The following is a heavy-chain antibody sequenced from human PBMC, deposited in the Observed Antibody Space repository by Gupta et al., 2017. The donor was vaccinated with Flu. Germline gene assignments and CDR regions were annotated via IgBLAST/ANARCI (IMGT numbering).Heavy chain of an antibody. V-gene: IGHV4-38-2*02. D-gene: IGHD6-19*01. Sequence: QVQLQESGPGLVKPSETLSLTCSVSGYFIRRGYYWGWIRQPPGKGLEWIGSIFHSGSTFYNASLKSRVTMSVDTTKNEFSLKLTSVTAADTATYYCVREGEAVAYYWGQGMLVIVSS. CDR3: VREGEAVAYY. J-gene: IGHJ4*02. CDR1: GYFIRRGYY. CDR2: IFHSGST.